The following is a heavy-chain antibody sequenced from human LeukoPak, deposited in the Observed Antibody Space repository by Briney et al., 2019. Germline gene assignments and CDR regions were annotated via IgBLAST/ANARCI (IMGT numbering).Heavy chain of an antibody. D-gene: IGHD3-10*01. CDR2: ISIDGSRK. CDR1: GFNFNRYA. V-gene: IGHV3-30-3*01. Sequence: GALRLSCATSGFNFNRYAFHWVRQAPGKGLEWLTVISIDGSRKHDADSVKGRFTISRDDSTSTLYLQMNSLIPEDTAIYYCAKEGGGTTRSSFDYWGQGTLVTVSS. J-gene: IGHJ4*02. CDR3: AKEGGGTTRSSFDY.